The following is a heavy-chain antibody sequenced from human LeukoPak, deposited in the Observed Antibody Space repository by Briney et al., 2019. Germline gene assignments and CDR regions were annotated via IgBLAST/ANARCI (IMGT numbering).Heavy chain of an antibody. CDR1: GYTFTGYY. CDR2: INPNSGGT. CDR3: ARVCILTGYWNLGY. V-gene: IGHV1-2*02. D-gene: IGHD3-9*01. J-gene: IGHJ4*02. Sequence: ASVKVSCKASGYTFTGYYMHWVRQAPGQGLEWMGWINPNSGGTNYAQKFQGRVTMTRDTSISTACMELSRLRSDDTAVYYCARVCILTGYWNLGYWGQGTLVTVSS.